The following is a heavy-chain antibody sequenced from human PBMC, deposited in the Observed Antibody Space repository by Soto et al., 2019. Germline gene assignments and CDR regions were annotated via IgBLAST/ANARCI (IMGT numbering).Heavy chain of an antibody. CDR2: IRGDGGAT. CDR3: AKDRRGGEYPAFDL. CDR1: GFTVSDYD. Sequence: EVQLLESGGGLVQPGGSLRLTCAASGFTVSDYDMGWVRQAPGKGLEWVSLIRGDGGATYYADSVEGRLTTSRDTSENTVYLDMNSLRAEDTALYYCAKDRRGGEYPAFDLWGQVPMVTVSS. J-gene: IGHJ3*01. D-gene: IGHD2-21*01. V-gene: IGHV3-23*01.